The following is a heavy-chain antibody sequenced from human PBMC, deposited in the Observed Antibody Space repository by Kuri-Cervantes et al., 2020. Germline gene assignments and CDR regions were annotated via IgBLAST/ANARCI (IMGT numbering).Heavy chain of an antibody. D-gene: IGHD5-12*01. CDR1: GVTFNNYA. J-gene: IGHJ4*02. V-gene: IGHV1-69*01. CDR3: ARSGNSGYDYLLDY. CDR2: IIPIFGTA. Sequence: GGSLRLSCKASGVTFNNYAISWVRQAPGQGLEWMGGIIPIFGTANYAQKFQGRVTITADESTSTAYMELSSLRSEDTAVYYCARSGNSGYDYLLDYWGQGTLVTVSS.